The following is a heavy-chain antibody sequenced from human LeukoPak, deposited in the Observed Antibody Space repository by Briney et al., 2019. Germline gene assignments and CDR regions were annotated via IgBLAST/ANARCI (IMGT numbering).Heavy chain of an antibody. Sequence: PGGSLRLSCAASGFTVSSNYMSWVRQAPGKGLEWVGFIRSKAYGGTTEYAASVKGRFTISRNDSKSIAYLQMNSLKTEDTAVYYCTSDRTNDYGDYCCTFDIWGQGTMVTVSS. CDR1: GFTVSSNY. CDR3: TSDRTNDYGDYCCTFDI. J-gene: IGHJ3*02. CDR2: IRSKAYGGTT. D-gene: IGHD4-17*01. V-gene: IGHV3-49*04.